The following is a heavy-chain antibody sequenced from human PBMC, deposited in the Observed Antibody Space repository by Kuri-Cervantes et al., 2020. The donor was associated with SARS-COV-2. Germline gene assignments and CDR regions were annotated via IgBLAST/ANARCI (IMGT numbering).Heavy chain of an antibody. V-gene: IGHV4-61*02. CDR1: GGSISSGSYY. CDR2: IYTSGST. D-gene: IGHD4-23*01. Sequence: SETLSLTCTVSGGSISSGSYYWSWIRQPAGKGLEWIGRIYTSGSTNYNPSLKSRVTISVDTSKNQFSLKLSSVTAADTAVYYCARGGGSIPDYGPRWYLYYFDYWGQGTLVTVSS. CDR3: ARGGGSIPDYGPRWYLYYFDY. J-gene: IGHJ4*02.